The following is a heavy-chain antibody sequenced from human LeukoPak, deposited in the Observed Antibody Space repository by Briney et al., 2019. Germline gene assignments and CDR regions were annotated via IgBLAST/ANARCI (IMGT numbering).Heavy chain of an antibody. D-gene: IGHD1-26*01. J-gene: IGHJ4*02. CDR1: GGSISSSNW. CDR2: IYHSGST. CDR3: ASSGQFSYWAYFDY. Sequence: PSGTLSLTCAVSGGSISSSNWWSWVRQPPGKGLEWIGEIYHSGSTNYNPSLKSRVTILVDKSKNQFSLKLSSVTAADTAVYYCASSGQFSYWAYFDYWGQGTLVTVSS. V-gene: IGHV4-4*02.